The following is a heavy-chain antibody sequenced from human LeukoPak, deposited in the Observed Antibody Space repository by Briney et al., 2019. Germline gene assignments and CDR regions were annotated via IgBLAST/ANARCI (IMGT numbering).Heavy chain of an antibody. J-gene: IGHJ4*02. V-gene: IGHV4-31*03. Sequence: SETLSLTCTVSGGSISSGGYYWSWIRQHPGKGLEWIGYIYYSGSTYYNPSLKSRVTISVDKSKNQFSLKLSSVTAADTAVYYCARDYGDYVGYYFDYWGQGTLVTVSS. D-gene: IGHD4-17*01. CDR1: GGSISSGGYY. CDR2: IYYSGST. CDR3: ARDYGDYVGYYFDY.